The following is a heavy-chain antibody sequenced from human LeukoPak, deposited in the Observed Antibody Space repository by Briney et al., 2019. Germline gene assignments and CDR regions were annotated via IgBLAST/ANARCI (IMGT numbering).Heavy chain of an antibody. Sequence: GASVKVSCKASGYTFTSFVIHWVHRAPGQRLEWMGWINIGDGDTKYSQKFQDRVTIARDTSASTAYMELRSLRSEDTAIYYCARDRGGTGDFDYWGQGTLVTVSS. CDR3: ARDRGGTGDFDY. CDR1: GYTFTSFV. D-gene: IGHD1-1*01. V-gene: IGHV1-3*04. CDR2: INIGDGDT. J-gene: IGHJ4*02.